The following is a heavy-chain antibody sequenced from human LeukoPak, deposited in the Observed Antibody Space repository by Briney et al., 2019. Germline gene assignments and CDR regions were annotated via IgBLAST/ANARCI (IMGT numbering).Heavy chain of an antibody. CDR3: ARSSLSGSYYGGSDY. J-gene: IGHJ4*02. V-gene: IGHV1-18*01. D-gene: IGHD1-26*01. Sequence: GASVKVSCKASGYTFTSYGISWVRQAPGQGLEWMGWISAYNGNTNYAQKLQGRVTMTTDTSTSTAYMELRSLRSDDTAVYYCARSSLSGSYYGGSDYWGQGTLVTVSS. CDR2: ISAYNGNT. CDR1: GYTFTSYG.